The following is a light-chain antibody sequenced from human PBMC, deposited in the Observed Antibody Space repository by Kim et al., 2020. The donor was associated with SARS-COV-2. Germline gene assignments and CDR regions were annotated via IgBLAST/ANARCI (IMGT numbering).Light chain of an antibody. J-gene: IGLJ3*02. V-gene: IGLV3-25*03. Sequence: SYELTQPPSVSVSPGQTARITCSGDALPKQYAYWYQQKPGQAPVLVIYKDSERPSGIPERFSGSSSETTVTLTISGVQAEDEADYYCQSADSSSWVFGGG. CDR3: QSADSSSWV. CDR2: KDS. CDR1: ALPKQY.